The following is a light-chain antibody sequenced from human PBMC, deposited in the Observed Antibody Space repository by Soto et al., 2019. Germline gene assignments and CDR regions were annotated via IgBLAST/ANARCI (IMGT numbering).Light chain of an antibody. CDR2: AAS. CDR3: QKYHSAPRYT. Sequence: DIQMTQSPSSLSASVGDRVTITCRASQGISNYLAWYQQKPGKVPKLLIYAASTLQSGVPSRFSGSGSGTDFTLTISSLQPEDVATYYCQKYHSAPRYTFGQGTKLEIK. V-gene: IGKV1-27*01. CDR1: QGISNY. J-gene: IGKJ2*01.